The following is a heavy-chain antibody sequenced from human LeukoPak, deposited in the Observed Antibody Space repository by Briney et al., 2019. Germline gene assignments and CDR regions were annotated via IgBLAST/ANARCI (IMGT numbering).Heavy chain of an antibody. CDR2: IYYSGST. D-gene: IGHD3-22*01. Sequence: SETLSLTCTVSGGSISSHYWSWIRQPPGKGLEWIGYIYYSGSTNYNPSLKGRVTISVDTSKNQFSLKLSSVTAADTAVYYCARSPYYYDSSDGWFDPWGQGTLVTVSS. CDR3: ARSPYYYDSSDGWFDP. J-gene: IGHJ5*02. CDR1: GGSISSHY. V-gene: IGHV4-59*11.